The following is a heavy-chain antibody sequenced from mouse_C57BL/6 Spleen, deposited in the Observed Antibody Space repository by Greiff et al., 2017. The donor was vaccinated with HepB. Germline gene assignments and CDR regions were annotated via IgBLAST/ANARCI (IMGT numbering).Heavy chain of an antibody. CDR2: IRLKSDNYAT. D-gene: IGHD1-1*01. Sequence: LQQSGGGLVQPGGSMKLSCVASGFTFSNYWMNWVRQSPEKGLEWVAQIRLKSDNYATHYAESVKGRFTISRDDSKSSVYLQMNNLRAEDTGIYYCASLYYYGLYFDYWGQGTTLTVSS. CDR1: GFTFSNYW. CDR3: ASLYYYGLYFDY. V-gene: IGHV6-3*01. J-gene: IGHJ2*01.